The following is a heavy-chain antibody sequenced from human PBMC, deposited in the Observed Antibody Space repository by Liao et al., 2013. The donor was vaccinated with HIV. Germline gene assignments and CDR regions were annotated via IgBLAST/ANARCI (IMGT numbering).Heavy chain of an antibody. Sequence: QVQLQESGPGLVKPSDTLSLTCTVSGASVDSHYWSWVRQPAGKGLEWIGRLYTGGSTNYNPSFESRVTMSRDTTRNQFSLKLTSVTAADTALYYCARAPVAGTKSNAFDIWGQGTMVTVSS. J-gene: IGHJ3*02. CDR1: GASVDSHY. V-gene: IGHV4-4*07. D-gene: IGHD6-19*01. CDR2: LYTGGST. CDR3: ARAPVAGTKSNAFDI.